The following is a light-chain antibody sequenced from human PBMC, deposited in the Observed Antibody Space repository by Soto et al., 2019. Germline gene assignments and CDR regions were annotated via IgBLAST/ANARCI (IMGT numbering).Light chain of an antibody. CDR3: QQYGSSPGT. Sequence: EIVLTQSPGTLSLSPWERATLSCRASQSVGSNFLAWYQQKPGQAPKLLISGASSRATGIPDRFSGSGSGTDFTLTISRLEPEDFALYSCQQYGSSPGTFGQGTKLEIK. CDR2: GAS. CDR1: QSVGSNF. V-gene: IGKV3-20*01. J-gene: IGKJ2*02.